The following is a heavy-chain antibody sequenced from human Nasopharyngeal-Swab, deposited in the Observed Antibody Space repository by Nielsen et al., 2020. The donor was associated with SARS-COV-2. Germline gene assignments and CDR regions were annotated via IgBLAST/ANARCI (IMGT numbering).Heavy chain of an antibody. CDR2: INTDGSET. Sequence: GESLKISCAASGFTFSSYWMHWVRQAPGKGLVWVSRINTDGSETGYADSVTGRFTISRDSTKNTLSLQMNSLKTEDTAVYYCTRPIYCSSTSCSDVWGKGTTVTVSS. CDR1: GFTFSSYW. CDR3: TRPIYCSSTSCSDV. V-gene: IGHV3-74*01. J-gene: IGHJ6*04. D-gene: IGHD2-2*01.